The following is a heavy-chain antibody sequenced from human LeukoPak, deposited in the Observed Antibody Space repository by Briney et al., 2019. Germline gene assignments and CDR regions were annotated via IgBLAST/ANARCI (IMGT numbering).Heavy chain of an antibody. CDR3: ARRRYYYDSSGYRIFDY. CDR2: INTNTGNP. CDR1: GYTFTSYA. D-gene: IGHD3-22*01. J-gene: IGHJ4*02. V-gene: IGHV7-4-1*02. Sequence: GASVKVSCKASGYTFTSYAMNWVRQAPGQGLEWMGWINTNTGNPTYAQGFTGRFVFSLDTSVSTAYLQISSLKAEDTAVYYCARRRYYYDSSGYRIFDYWGQGTLVTVSS.